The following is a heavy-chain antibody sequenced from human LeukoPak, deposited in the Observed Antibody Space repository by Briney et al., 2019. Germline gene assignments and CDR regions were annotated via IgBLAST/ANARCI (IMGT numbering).Heavy chain of an antibody. CDR1: GGSISSYY. J-gene: IGHJ6*04. CDR3: ARVDTAMVGGYYYYGMDV. V-gene: IGHV4-59*01. Sequence: PSETLSLTCTVSGGSISSYYWSWIRQPPGKGLEWIGYIYYSGSTNYNPSLKSRVTISVDTSKNQSSLKLSSVTAADTAVYYCARVDTAMVGGYYYYGMDVWGKGTTVTVSS. CDR2: IYYSGST. D-gene: IGHD5-18*01.